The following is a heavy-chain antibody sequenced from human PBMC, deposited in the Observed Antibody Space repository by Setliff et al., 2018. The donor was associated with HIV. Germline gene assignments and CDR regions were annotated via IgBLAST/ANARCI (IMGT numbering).Heavy chain of an antibody. CDR3: AMLDTSDYFRNNWFDS. Sequence: SETLSLTCTVSGASITSSYWTWIRQSPGRGLEYLGYIYYSGDSNYSPSLKSRVTISADTPKNQLSLKLTSVTAADTAVYYCAMLDTSDYFRNNWFDSWGQGTLVTVSS. CDR2: IYYSGDS. V-gene: IGHV4-59*08. D-gene: IGHD3-22*01. CDR1: GASITSSY. J-gene: IGHJ5*01.